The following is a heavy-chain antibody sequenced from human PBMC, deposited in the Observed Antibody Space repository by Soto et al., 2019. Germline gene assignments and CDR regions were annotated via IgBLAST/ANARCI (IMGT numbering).Heavy chain of an antibody. CDR1: ASSISSSSYY. Sequence: SETLSLTCTVSASSISSSSYYWGWLRQPPGKGLEWIGSIYYSGSTYYNPSLKSRVTIPVDTSKNQFSLKLSSVTAADTSVYYSARLGVGTGWRYYFENLDQGTLVKASS. V-gene: IGHV4-39*01. CDR2: IYYSGST. D-gene: IGHD7-27*01. CDR3: ARLGVGTGWRYYFEN. J-gene: IGHJ4*01.